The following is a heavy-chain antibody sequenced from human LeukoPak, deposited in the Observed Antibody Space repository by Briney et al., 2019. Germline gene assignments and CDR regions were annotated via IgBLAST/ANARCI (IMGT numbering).Heavy chain of an antibody. CDR3: ASTYVSSGYLDY. CDR2: INPSGGST. D-gene: IGHD3-22*01. CDR1: GGTFSSYT. Sequence: ASVKVSCKASGGTFSSYTISWVRQAPGQGLEWMGIINPSGGSTSYAQKFQGRVTMTRDTSTSTVYMELSSLRSEDTAVYYCASTYVSSGYLDYWGQGTLVTVSS. J-gene: IGHJ4*02. V-gene: IGHV1-46*01.